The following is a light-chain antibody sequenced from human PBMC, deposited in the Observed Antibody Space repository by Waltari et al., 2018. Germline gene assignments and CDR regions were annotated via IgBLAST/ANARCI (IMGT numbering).Light chain of an antibody. Sequence: QSALTQPASVSGSPGQSLAISCIGTRSYVRANNILSWYQQHPGRAPKLMIHEVTKRPSGVSTRFSGSKSGNTASLTISGLQAEDEADYYCCSYTSIGPVLIGGGTKVTVL. CDR2: EVT. V-gene: IGLV2-23*02. J-gene: IGLJ2*01. CDR3: CSYTSIGPVL. CDR1: RSYVRANNI.